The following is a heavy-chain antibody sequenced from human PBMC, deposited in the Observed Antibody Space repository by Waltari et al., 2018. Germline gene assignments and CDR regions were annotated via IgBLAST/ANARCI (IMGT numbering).Heavy chain of an antibody. CDR2: INHSGST. D-gene: IGHD6-13*01. CDR1: GGSFSGYY. CDR3: ARVVRAIYSSSWYGLRSYWFDP. V-gene: IGHV4-34*01. J-gene: IGHJ5*02. Sequence: QVQLQQWGAGLLKPSETLSLTCAVYGGSFSGYYWSWIRQPPGKGLEWIGEINHSGSTNYNPSLKSRVTISVDTSKNQFSLKLSSVTAADTAVYYCARVVRAIYSSSWYGLRSYWFDPWGQGTLVTVSS.